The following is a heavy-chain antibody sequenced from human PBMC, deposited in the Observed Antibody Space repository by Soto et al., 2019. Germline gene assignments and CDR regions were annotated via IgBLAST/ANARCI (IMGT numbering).Heavy chain of an antibody. CDR2: ISGSGGST. J-gene: IGHJ4*02. V-gene: IGHV3-23*01. D-gene: IGHD5-12*01. CDR3: AKDRVVATILGAFDY. Sequence: EVQLLESGGGLVQPGGSLRLSCAASGFTFSSYAMSWVRQAPGKGLEWVSAISGSGGSTYYADSVKGRFTISRDNSKNTLYLQMNSLRTEDTAVYYCAKDRVVATILGAFDYWGQGTLVTVSS. CDR1: GFTFSSYA.